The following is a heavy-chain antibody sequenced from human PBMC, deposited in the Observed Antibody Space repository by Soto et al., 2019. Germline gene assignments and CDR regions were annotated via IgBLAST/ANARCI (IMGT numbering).Heavy chain of an antibody. CDR3: AKGLAWLVLYGFDY. CDR1: GFTFSSYA. J-gene: IGHJ4*02. Sequence: EVQLLESGGGLVQPGGSLRLSCAASGFTFSSYAMSWVRQAPGKGLEWVSVISGSGGSTYYADSVKGRFTISRDNSKNTLYLQMNRLRAEDTAVYYCAKGLAWLVLYGFDYWGQGTLVTVSS. CDR2: ISGSGGST. V-gene: IGHV3-23*01. D-gene: IGHD6-19*01.